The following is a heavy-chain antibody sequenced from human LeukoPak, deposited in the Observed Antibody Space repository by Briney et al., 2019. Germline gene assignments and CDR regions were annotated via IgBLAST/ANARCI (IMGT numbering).Heavy chain of an antibody. Sequence: SETLSLTCTFSGDSFSSYYWSWIRQPPGKGLEWIGYIYYSGSTNYNPSLKSRVTISVDTSKNQFSLKLSSVTAADTAVYYCARGDYDILTGYYKGYYYYYMDVWGKGTTVTISS. J-gene: IGHJ6*03. CDR1: GDSFSSYY. CDR3: ARGDYDILTGYYKGYYYYYMDV. V-gene: IGHV4-59*01. CDR2: IYYSGST. D-gene: IGHD3-9*01.